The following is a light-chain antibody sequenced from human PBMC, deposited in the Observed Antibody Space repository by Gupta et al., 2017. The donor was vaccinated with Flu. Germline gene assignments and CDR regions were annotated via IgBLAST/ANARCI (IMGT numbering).Light chain of an antibody. V-gene: IGKV1-5*03. CDR2: KAS. CDR1: QTFSTY. CDR3: QQDTSSPPT. Sequence: PSPLSVSVGDRVTITCRASQTFSTYLAWYQHKPGKAPRLLIYKASKVETGIPSRFSDSGSGTDFTLTISRLQPEDFANYYCQQDTSSPPTFGGGTKVEIK. J-gene: IGKJ4*01.